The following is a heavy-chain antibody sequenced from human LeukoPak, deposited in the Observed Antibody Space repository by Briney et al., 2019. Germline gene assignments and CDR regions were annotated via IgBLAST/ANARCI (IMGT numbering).Heavy chain of an antibody. CDR2: ISGSGGST. V-gene: IGHV3-23*01. Sequence: GGSLRPSCAASGFTFSSYSMNWVRQAPGKGLEWVSAISGSGGSTYYADSVKGRFTISRDNSKNTLYLQMNSLRAEDTAVYYCAKAYSNYAIDYWGQGTLVTVSS. CDR1: GFTFSSYS. J-gene: IGHJ4*02. D-gene: IGHD4-11*01. CDR3: AKAYSNYAIDY.